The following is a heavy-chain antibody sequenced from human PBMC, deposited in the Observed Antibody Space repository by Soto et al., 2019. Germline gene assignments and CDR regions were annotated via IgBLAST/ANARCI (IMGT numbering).Heavy chain of an antibody. CDR2: IIPIFGTA. Sequence: SMKVSCKASGGTFSSYAISWVRQAPGQGLEWMGGIIPIFGTANYAQKFQGRVTITADESTSTAYMELSSLRSEDTAVYYCARGRGYYDSSGYYYFDYWGQGTLVTVSS. D-gene: IGHD3-22*01. J-gene: IGHJ4*02. CDR3: ARGRGYYDSSGYYYFDY. V-gene: IGHV1-69*13. CDR1: GGTFSSYA.